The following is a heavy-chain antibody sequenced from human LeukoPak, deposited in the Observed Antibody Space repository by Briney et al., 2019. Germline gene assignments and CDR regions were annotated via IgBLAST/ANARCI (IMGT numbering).Heavy chain of an antibody. J-gene: IGHJ5*02. CDR2: IYTSGST. Sequence: SETLSLTCTVSGGSISSYYWSWIRQPAGKGLEWIGRIYTSGSTNYNPSLKSRVTMSVDTSKNQFSLKLSSVTAADTAVYYCARDPGDPGFPGGRRWFDPWGQGTLVTVSS. V-gene: IGHV4-4*07. CDR3: ARDPGDPGFPGGRRWFDP. D-gene: IGHD5-24*01. CDR1: GGSISSYY.